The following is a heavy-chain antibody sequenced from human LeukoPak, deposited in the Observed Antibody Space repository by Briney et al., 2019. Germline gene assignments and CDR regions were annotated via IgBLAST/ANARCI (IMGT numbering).Heavy chain of an antibody. CDR2: ISSSSSYI. CDR3: ARDEWGY. Sequence: ETLSLTCTISGVSISGHYWSWVRQAPGKGLEWVSSISSSSSYIYYADSVKGRFTISRDNAKNSLYLQMNSLRAEDTAVYYCARDEWGYWGQGTLVTVSS. J-gene: IGHJ4*02. CDR1: GVSISGHY. D-gene: IGHD1-26*01. V-gene: IGHV3-21*01.